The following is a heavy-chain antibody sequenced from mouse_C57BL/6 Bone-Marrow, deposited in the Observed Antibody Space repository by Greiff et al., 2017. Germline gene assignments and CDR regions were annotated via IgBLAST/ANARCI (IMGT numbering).Heavy chain of an antibody. CDR3: ASNFYAMDD. J-gene: IGHJ4*01. CDR2: INPGSGGT. Sequence: VQLQQSGAELVRPGTSVKVSCKASGYAFTNYLIEWVKQRPGQGLEWIGVINPGSGGTNYNEKFKGKATLTADKSSSTAYMQLSSLTSEDSAVYFCASNFYAMDDWGQGTSVTVSS. V-gene: IGHV1-54*01. D-gene: IGHD1-3*01. CDR1: GYAFTNYL.